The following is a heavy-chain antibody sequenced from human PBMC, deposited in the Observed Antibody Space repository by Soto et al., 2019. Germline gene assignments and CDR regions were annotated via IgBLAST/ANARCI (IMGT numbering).Heavy chain of an antibody. J-gene: IGHJ3*02. Sequence: GGSLRLSCAASGFTFSSYAMHWVRQAPGKGLEWVAVISYDGSNKYYADSVKGRFTISRDNSKNTLYLQMNSLRAEDTAVYYCAGSYDSSGYYAFDIWGQGTMVTVSS. CDR2: ISYDGSNK. V-gene: IGHV3-30*04. CDR3: AGSYDSSGYYAFDI. CDR1: GFTFSSYA. D-gene: IGHD3-22*01.